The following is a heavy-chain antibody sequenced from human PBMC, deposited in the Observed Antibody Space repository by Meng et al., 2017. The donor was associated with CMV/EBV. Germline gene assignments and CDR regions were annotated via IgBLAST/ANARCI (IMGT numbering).Heavy chain of an antibody. CDR1: GFTFSSYW. J-gene: IGHJ6*02. CDR2: INSDGSST. Sequence: GESLKISCAASGFTFSSYWMHWVRQAPGKGLVWVSRINSDGSSTSYADSVKGRFTISRDNAKNTLYLQMNSLRAEDTAVYYCARPLWRGYYYGMDVWGQGTTVTVSS. V-gene: IGHV3-74*01. CDR3: ARPLWRGYYYGMDV. D-gene: IGHD3-3*01.